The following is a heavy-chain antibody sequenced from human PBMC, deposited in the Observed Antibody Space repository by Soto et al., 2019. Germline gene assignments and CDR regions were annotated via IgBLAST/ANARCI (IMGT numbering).Heavy chain of an antibody. CDR2: INSDGGRT. V-gene: IGHV3-74*01. J-gene: IGHJ4*02. D-gene: IGHD1-26*01. CDR1: GFTFSSYW. Sequence: EVQLVEAGGGLVQPGGSLRLSCAASGFTFSSYWMHCVRQAPGKGLVWVSRINSDGGRTNYADSVKGRFTISRDNAKNTLYLQMNSLRAEDTAVYYCASTVGGYWGQGTLVTVSS. CDR3: ASTVGGY.